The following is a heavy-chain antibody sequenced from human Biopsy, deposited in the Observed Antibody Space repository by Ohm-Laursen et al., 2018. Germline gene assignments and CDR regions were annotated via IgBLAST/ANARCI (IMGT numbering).Heavy chain of an antibody. J-gene: IGHJ6*02. Sequence: SVKVSCKASGYTFTDYYLHWVRQAPGQGLEWMGGILPIFHTTSYAQKFQGRITITADEFPRTAYMELSSLRSEDTAVYYCARGVSGTPYHNYGLDVWGQGTTVTVSS. V-gene: IGHV1-69*13. CDR1: GYTFTDYY. D-gene: IGHD3-10*01. CDR3: ARGVSGTPYHNYGLDV. CDR2: ILPIFHTT.